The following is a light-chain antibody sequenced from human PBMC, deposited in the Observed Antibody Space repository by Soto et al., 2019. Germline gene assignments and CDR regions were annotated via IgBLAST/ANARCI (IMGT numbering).Light chain of an antibody. Sequence: NFMLTQPHSVSESPGKTVTISCTRSSGSIASNYVQWYQQRPGSAPTSVIYDDNQRPSGVPDRFSGSIDSSSNSASLTIYGLKTEDEADYYCHSYDSDNVIFGGGTKVTV. CDR2: DDN. J-gene: IGLJ2*01. V-gene: IGLV6-57*04. CDR1: SGSIASNY. CDR3: HSYDSDNVI.